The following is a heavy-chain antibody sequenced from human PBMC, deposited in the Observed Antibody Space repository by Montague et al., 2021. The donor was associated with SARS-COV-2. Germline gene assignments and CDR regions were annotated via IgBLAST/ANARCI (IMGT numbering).Heavy chain of an antibody. D-gene: IGHD5-24*01. CDR1: GGSISSHY. Sequence: SETLSLTCTVPGGSISSHYWSWIRQPPGKGLEWIGYIYYSGSTNYKPSLKSRVTISVDTSKKQFSLKLNSVTAADTAVYYCARAGVRDGYMDYWGQGTPATVSS. CDR3: ARAGVRDGYMDY. V-gene: IGHV4-59*11. CDR2: IYYSGST. J-gene: IGHJ4*02.